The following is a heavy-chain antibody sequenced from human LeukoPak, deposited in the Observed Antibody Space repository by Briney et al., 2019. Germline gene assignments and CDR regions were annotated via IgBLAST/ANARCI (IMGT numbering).Heavy chain of an antibody. V-gene: IGHV4-34*11. J-gene: IGHJ6*02. CDR1: GDSFSGYY. D-gene: IGHD6-19*01. CDR3: ARDPKSAVGYYYYGMEV. CDR2: VSYSGST. Sequence: KPSETLSLTCAVYGDSFSGYYWSWIRQPPGKGLEWIGHVSYSGSTNYNPSLKSRVTISLDTSKNQFSLKLSSVTAADTAVYFCARDPKSAVGYYYYGMEVWGQGTTVTVSS.